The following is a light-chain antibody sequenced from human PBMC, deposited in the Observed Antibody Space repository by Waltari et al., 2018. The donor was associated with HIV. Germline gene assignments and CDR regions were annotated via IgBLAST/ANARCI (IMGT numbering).Light chain of an antibody. J-gene: IGLJ2*01. CDR1: SSNLGTTY. CDR2: ETS. Sequence: QSVLTQPPSVSAAPGQTVTLPSSGTSSNLGTTYVTWYHQVPGTTPKLLIYETSKRPSGIPDRFSGSKSGTSATLGITGVQTADEADYYCGTWDDSLGAVVFGGGTRVTV. V-gene: IGLV1-51*02. CDR3: GTWDDSLGAVV.